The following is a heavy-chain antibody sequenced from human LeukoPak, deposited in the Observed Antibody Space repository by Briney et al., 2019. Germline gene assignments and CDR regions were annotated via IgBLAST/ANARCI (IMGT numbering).Heavy chain of an antibody. V-gene: IGHV1-46*01. CDR1: GYTFTSYY. CDR2: INPSGGSA. CDR3: ARDGGSYGDAAN. J-gene: IGHJ4*02. D-gene: IGHD4-17*01. Sequence: ASVKVSCKASGYTFTSYYMHWVRQAPGQGLEWMGIINPSGGSASYAQKFQGRVTMTRDMSTSTVYMELSRLRSEDTAVYYCARDGGSYGDAANWGQGTLVTVSS.